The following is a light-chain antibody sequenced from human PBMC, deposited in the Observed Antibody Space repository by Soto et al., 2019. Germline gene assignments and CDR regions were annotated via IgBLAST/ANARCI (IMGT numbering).Light chain of an antibody. Sequence: QSVLTQPASVSGSPGQSITISCTGTSSDVGGYNYVSWYQQHPGKAPKLMIYDVSNRPSGVSNRFSGPKSGNTASLTIAGLQAEDEDDYYCSSYTSSSPYVFGTGTKLTVL. J-gene: IGLJ1*01. CDR2: DVS. CDR1: SSDVGGYNY. CDR3: SSYTSSSPYV. V-gene: IGLV2-14*01.